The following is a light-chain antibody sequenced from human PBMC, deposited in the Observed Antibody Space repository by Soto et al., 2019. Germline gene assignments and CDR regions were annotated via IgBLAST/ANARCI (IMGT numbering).Light chain of an antibody. Sequence: EIQMTQYPSSLSASVGDRVTITCRASQSISSYLNWYQQKPGKAPKLLIYAASSLQSGVPSRFSGSGSGTDFTLTISSLQPEDFATYYCQQSYSTPRITFGAGTKVDI. CDR3: QQSYSTPRIT. CDR2: AAS. V-gene: IGKV1-39*01. J-gene: IGKJ3*01. CDR1: QSISSY.